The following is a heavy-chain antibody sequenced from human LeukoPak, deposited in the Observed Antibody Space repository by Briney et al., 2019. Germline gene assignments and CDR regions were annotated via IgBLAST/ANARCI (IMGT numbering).Heavy chain of an antibody. J-gene: IGHJ3*02. CDR1: GFTFSSHA. Sequence: GGSLRLSCGASGFTFSSHAMSWVRQAPGKGLEWVSAISGSDGRLFYADAVKGRFTISRDNSKNTLYLQMNSLRAEDTAVYYCAKVKSGDRDAFDIWGQGTMVTVSS. V-gene: IGHV3-23*01. CDR2: ISGSDGRL. D-gene: IGHD2-21*01. CDR3: AKVKSGDRDAFDI.